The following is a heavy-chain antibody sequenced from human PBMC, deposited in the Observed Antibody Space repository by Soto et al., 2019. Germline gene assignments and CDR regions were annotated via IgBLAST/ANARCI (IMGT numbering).Heavy chain of an antibody. D-gene: IGHD3-10*01. J-gene: IGHJ6*02. CDR3: AKAGSGLQGYFYFGMDV. V-gene: IGHV3-23*01. CDR2: ISGSVTTT. Sequence: GGSLRLSCAASGFTFSSYAMSWVRQAPGKGLEWVSVISGSVTTTYYADSVKGRFTISRDNSKNTLYLQMNSLRAEDTAVYYCAKAGSGLQGYFYFGMDVWGQGTTVTVSS. CDR1: GFTFSSYA.